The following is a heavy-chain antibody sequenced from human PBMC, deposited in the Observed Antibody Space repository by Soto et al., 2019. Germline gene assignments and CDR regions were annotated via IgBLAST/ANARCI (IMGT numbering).Heavy chain of an antibody. CDR3: ARDLKNYDILTGYPYYSYYGMDV. Sequence: PGGSLRLSXAASGFTFSTYGMHWVRQAPGKGLEWVAVIWYDGSNKYYADSVKGRFTISRDNSKNTLYLQMNSLRAEDTAVYYCARDLKNYDILTGYPYYSYYGMDVWGQGTTVTSP. CDR1: GFTFSTYG. CDR2: IWYDGSNK. V-gene: IGHV3-33*01. D-gene: IGHD3-9*01. J-gene: IGHJ6*02.